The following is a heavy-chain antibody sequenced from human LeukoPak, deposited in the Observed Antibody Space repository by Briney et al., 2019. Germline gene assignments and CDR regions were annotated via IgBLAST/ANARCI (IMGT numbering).Heavy chain of an antibody. Sequence: GASVKVSCKASGYTFTDYFIHWVRQAPAQGLEWMGWITPKSGGTNYAQKFQGRVTITRDPSISTAYMELSSLRSDDTAVYFCARDKGPVAGTGAGSFDHWGQGTLVTVSS. CDR3: ARDKGPVAGTGAGSFDH. J-gene: IGHJ4*02. V-gene: IGHV1-2*02. CDR2: ITPKSGGT. D-gene: IGHD6-19*01. CDR1: GYTFTDYF.